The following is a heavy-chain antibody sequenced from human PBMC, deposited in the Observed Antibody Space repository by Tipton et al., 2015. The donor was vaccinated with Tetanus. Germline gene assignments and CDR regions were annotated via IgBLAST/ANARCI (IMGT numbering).Heavy chain of an antibody. CDR3: AREADCRGGSCFSGGFDN. D-gene: IGHD2-15*01. CDR1: GFIFSSYG. CDR2: SWYDGTDK. J-gene: IGHJ4*02. Sequence: SLRLSCAASGFIFSSYGIHWVRQAPGKGLEWVAVSWYDGTDKYYADSVKGRFTISRDNSKNTLYLQMNSLRAGDTAVYFCAREADCRGGSCFSGGFDNWGQGTQVTVSS. V-gene: IGHV3-33*01.